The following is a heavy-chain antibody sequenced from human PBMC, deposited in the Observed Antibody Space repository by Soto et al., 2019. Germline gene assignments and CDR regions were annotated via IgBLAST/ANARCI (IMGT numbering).Heavy chain of an antibody. D-gene: IGHD6-13*01. V-gene: IGHV3-23*01. CDR2: ISGSGGST. CDR1: GFTFSSYA. J-gene: IGHJ5*02. CDR3: AKDPIRQQLGDWFDP. Sequence: GGSLRLSCAASGFTFSSYAMSWVRQAPGKGLEWVSAISGSGGSTYYADSVKGRFTISRDNSKNTLYLQMNSLRAEDTAVYYCAKDPIRQQLGDWFDPWGQGTLVTVSS.